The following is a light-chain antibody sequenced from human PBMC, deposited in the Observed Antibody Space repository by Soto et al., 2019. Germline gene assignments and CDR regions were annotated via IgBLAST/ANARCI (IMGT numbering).Light chain of an antibody. V-gene: IGLV2-14*01. J-gene: IGLJ1*01. CDR1: SSDVGGYIW. Sequence: QSVLTQPASVSGSPGQSITVSCTGTSSDVGGYIWVSCYQNHPANAPKLLIYDVNIRPSGVSGRFSGSKSGNTASLTISGLQTEDEAEYYCDAYTIRSTYVFGSGTKLTVL. CDR3: DAYTIRSTYV. CDR2: DVN.